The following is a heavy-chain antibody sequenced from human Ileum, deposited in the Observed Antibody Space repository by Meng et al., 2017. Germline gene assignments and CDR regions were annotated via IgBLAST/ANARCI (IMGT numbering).Heavy chain of an antibody. Sequence: QLQLMQWGAGMLKPSETLSLTCNVYGGSITSGGYYWTWIRQHPGKGLEYLGYMYEGGTTYYSPSLKSRVNISRDAPKNQFSLTLRSVTAADTAVYYCARANGDYGNWLDPWGQGTLVTVSS. CDR3: ARANGDYGNWLDP. D-gene: IGHD4-17*01. V-gene: IGHV4-31*03. CDR1: GGSITSGGYY. J-gene: IGHJ5*02. CDR2: MYEGGTT.